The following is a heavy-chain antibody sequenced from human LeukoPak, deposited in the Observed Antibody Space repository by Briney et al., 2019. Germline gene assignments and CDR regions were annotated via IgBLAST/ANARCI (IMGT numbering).Heavy chain of an antibody. V-gene: IGHV3-33*01. CDR2: IWYDGSNK. D-gene: IGHD6-6*01. Sequence: GRSLRLSCAASGFTFSSYGMHWVRQAPGKGLEWVAVIWYDGSNKYYADSVKGRYTISRDNSKNTLYLQMNSLRAEDTAVYYCAREYSSSSCFDYWGQGTLVTVS. CDR1: GFTFSSYG. J-gene: IGHJ4*02. CDR3: AREYSSSSCFDY.